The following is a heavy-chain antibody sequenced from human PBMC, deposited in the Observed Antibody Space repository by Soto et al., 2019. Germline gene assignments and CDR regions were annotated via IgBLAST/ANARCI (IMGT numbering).Heavy chain of an antibody. CDR2: VYFSGNT. CDR1: GGSLSSYY. V-gene: IGHV4-59*01. D-gene: IGHD6-25*01. J-gene: IGHJ5*02. CDR3: GSVRPSGYVLS. Sequence: QAQLQESGPGLVKPSETLSLTCTVSGGSLSSYYWTWIRQSPGKGLEWIGYVYFSGNTNYNPSLKSRVTISIDTSKNQFSLRLASVTAADTAFYYCGSVRPSGYVLSWGQGTLVTVSS.